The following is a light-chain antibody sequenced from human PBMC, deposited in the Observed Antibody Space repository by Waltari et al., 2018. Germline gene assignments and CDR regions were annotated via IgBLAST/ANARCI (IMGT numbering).Light chain of an antibody. J-gene: IGKJ4*01. CDR2: DTS. V-gene: IGKV3-11*01. CDR1: QSVTNY. Sequence: DIVLTQSPAILSLSPGERASLSCRASQSVTNYLAWYQQKTGQAPRILIYDTSNRATGVPARFSGSGFGTDFTLTISNLEPEDFAVYYCQQRRNWPLTFGGGTKVEIK. CDR3: QQRRNWPLT.